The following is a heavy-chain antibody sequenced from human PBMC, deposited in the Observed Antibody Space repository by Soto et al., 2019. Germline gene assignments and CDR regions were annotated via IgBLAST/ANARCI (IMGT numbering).Heavy chain of an antibody. Sequence: PSETLSLTCTVSGGSISSYYWSWIRQPPGKGLEWIGYIYYSGSTNYNPSLKSRVTISVDTSKNQFSLKLSSVTAADTAVYYCARDRDYSNYVGGDAFDIWGQGTMVTVSS. CDR1: GGSISSYY. J-gene: IGHJ3*02. CDR3: ARDRDYSNYVGGDAFDI. D-gene: IGHD4-4*01. CDR2: IYYSGST. V-gene: IGHV4-59*01.